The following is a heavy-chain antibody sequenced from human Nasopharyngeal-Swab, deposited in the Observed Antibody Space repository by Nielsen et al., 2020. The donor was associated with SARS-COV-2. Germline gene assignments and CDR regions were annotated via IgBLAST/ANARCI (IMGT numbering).Heavy chain of an antibody. J-gene: IGHJ4*02. CDR1: GFIFSASA. CDR2: IGDKDHNYAT. CDR3: TTDFYFDY. Sequence: GESLKISCAASGFIFSASAIHWVRQPSGKWLEWVGRIGDKDHNYATTYGASVQGRFTISRDDSKNTAFLQMDSLKTEDTALYYCTTDFYFDYWGQGTLVTVSS. V-gene: IGHV3-73*01.